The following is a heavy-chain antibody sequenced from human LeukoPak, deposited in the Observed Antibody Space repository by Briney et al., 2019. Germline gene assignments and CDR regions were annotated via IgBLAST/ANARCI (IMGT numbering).Heavy chain of an antibody. Sequence: PSETLSLTCAVYGGSFSGYYWSWIRQPPGKGLEWIGEINHSGSTNYNPSLKSRVTISVDTSKNQFSLKLSSVTAADTAVYYCARGRGLRYYYYMDVWGKGTMVTVSS. CDR1: GGSFSGYY. CDR3: ARGRGLRYYYYMDV. J-gene: IGHJ6*03. V-gene: IGHV4-34*01. CDR2: INHSGST.